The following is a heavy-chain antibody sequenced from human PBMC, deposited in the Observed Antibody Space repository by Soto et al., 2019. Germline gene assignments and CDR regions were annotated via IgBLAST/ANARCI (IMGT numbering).Heavy chain of an antibody. CDR2: MNAGNGNT. V-gene: IGHV1-3*01. CDR1: GYTFTSYD. CDR3: ARGLGGARTYFDY. Sequence: ASVKVSCKASGYTFTSYDINWVRQATGQGLEWMGWMNAGNGNTKYSQKFQGRVTITRDTSASTAYMELSSLRSEDTAVYYCARGLGGARTYFDYWGQGTLVTVSS. J-gene: IGHJ4*02. D-gene: IGHD3-10*01.